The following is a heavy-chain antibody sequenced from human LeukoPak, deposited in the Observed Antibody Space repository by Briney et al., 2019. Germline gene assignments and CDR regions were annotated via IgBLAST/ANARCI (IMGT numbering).Heavy chain of an antibody. D-gene: IGHD1-26*01. J-gene: IGHJ4*02. CDR2: ISTSGGST. CDR3: AKEPYSGSQLLDY. Sequence: GGSLRLSCAASGFTFSSHAMSWVRQAPGKGLEWVSAISTSGGSTYYADSVKGRFAISRDNSKNTLYLQMNSLRAEDTAVYYCAKEPYSGSQLLDYWGQGTLVTVSS. V-gene: IGHV3-23*01. CDR1: GFTFSSHA.